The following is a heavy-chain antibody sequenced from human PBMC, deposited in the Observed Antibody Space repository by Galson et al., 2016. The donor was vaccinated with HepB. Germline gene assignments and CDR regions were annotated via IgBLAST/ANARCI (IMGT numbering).Heavy chain of an antibody. CDR3: ARRMTTAINDPSDY. J-gene: IGHJ4*02. Sequence: QSGAEVKKPGESLKISCKGSENSFNTYGINWVRQMPGKGLEWMGIIYPVDSDTTYSPSFQGQVTISADNSISTAYLQWSSLRASDTAIYYCARRMTTAINDPSDYWGQGILVTVSS. CDR1: ENSFNTYG. V-gene: IGHV5-51*01. CDR2: IYPVDSDT. D-gene: IGHD2-21*02.